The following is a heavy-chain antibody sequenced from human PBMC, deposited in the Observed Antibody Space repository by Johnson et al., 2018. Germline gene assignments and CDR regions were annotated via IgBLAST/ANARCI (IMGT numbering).Heavy chain of an antibody. Sequence: EVQLVESGGGLIQPGGSLRLSCAASGFTVSSTYMSWVRHAPGKRLEWVSVIYSGGSTYYADSVKGRFTISRDNSKNTLYLEMNRLRAEDTAVYYCVRVGSGTSPHYYYYGMDVWGQGTTVTVSS. J-gene: IGHJ6*02. CDR3: VRVGSGTSPHYYYYGMDV. CDR2: IYSGGST. D-gene: IGHD3-10*01. CDR1: GFTVSSTY. V-gene: IGHV3-53*01.